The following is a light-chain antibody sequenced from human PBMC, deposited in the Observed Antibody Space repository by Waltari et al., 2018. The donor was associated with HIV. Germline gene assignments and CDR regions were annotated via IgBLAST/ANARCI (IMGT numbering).Light chain of an antibody. V-gene: IGLV2-14*01. Sequence: QSALTQPASVSGSPGPSITLSCTGTISDIGGYNYVSWYQQPPGKAPKLMISEVSNRPSGISNRFSGSKSGNTASLTISGLQTDDEADYYCSSFTSGSTHVFGTGTKVTVL. J-gene: IGLJ1*01. CDR3: SSFTSGSTHV. CDR1: ISDIGGYNY. CDR2: EVS.